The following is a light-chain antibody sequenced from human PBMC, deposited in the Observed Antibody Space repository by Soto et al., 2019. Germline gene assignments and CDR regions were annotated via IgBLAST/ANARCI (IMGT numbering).Light chain of an antibody. Sequence: EVVMTQSPLSLPVTLGQPASISCRSNQSLVHSDGIAYFSWFQQRPGRSPRRLIYKVSNRDSGVPARFSGSGSGTDSALKISRVEAEDVGVYYCMQGTHWPITFGQGTRLAIK. CDR1: QSLVHSDGIAY. CDR2: KVS. CDR3: MQGTHWPIT. J-gene: IGKJ5*01. V-gene: IGKV2-30*02.